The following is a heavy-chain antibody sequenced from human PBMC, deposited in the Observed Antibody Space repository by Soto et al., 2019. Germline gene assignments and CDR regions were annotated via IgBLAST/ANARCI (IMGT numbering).Heavy chain of an antibody. Sequence: GASVKVSCKASGYIFSNYYMHWVRQAPGQGLEWMGVINPSGGTTSYAQKFQGRVTMTRDTSTSTVYMELSSLRSDDMAVYYCARLATVTPPYYFDYWGQGTLVTVSS. D-gene: IGHD4-17*01. CDR3: ARLATVTPPYYFDY. V-gene: IGHV1-46*01. CDR1: GYIFSNYY. J-gene: IGHJ4*02. CDR2: INPSGGTT.